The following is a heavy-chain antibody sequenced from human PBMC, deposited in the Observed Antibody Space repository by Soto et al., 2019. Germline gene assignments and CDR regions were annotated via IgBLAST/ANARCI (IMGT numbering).Heavy chain of an antibody. Sequence: GGSLRLSCAASGFTFSSYGMHWVRQAPGKGLEWVAVISYDGSNKYYADSVKGRFTISRDNSKNTLYLQMNSLRAEDTAVYYCAKDRIVLVPSPLDYWGQGTLVTVSS. D-gene: IGHD2-2*01. V-gene: IGHV3-30*18. CDR3: AKDRIVLVPSPLDY. CDR1: GFTFSSYG. J-gene: IGHJ4*02. CDR2: ISYDGSNK.